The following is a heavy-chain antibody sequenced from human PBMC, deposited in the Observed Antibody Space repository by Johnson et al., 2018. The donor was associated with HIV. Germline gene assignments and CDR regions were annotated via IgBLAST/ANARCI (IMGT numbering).Heavy chain of an antibody. CDR1: GFTFSSYA. V-gene: IGHV3-30*03. Sequence: QMLLVESGGGLVQPGGSLRLYCAASGFTFSSYAMSWVRQAPGKGLEWVAVISYDGSNKYYADSVKGRFTISRDNSKNTLYLQMNSLRAEDTAVYYCARACSGGSCYEEKSPDAFDIWGQGTMVTVSS. J-gene: IGHJ3*02. CDR2: ISYDGSNK. CDR3: ARACSGGSCYEEKSPDAFDI. D-gene: IGHD2-15*01.